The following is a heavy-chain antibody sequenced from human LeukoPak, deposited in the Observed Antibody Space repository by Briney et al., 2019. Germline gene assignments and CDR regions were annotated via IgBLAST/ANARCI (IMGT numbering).Heavy chain of an antibody. Sequence: GGSLRLSCAASGFTFSSYSMNWVRQAPGKGLEWVSSISSSSSYIYYADSVKGRFTISRDNAKNSLYLQMNSLRAEDTAVYYCAIELVVAATSFDYWGQGTLVTVSS. V-gene: IGHV3-21*01. CDR3: AIELVVAATSFDY. CDR1: GFTFSSYS. J-gene: IGHJ4*02. D-gene: IGHD2-15*01. CDR2: ISSSSSYI.